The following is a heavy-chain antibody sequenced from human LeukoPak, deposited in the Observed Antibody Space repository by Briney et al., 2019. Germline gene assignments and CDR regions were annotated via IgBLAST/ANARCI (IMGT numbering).Heavy chain of an antibody. CDR3: ARGTVTGETYYFDY. Sequence: PSETLSLTCAVYGGSFSGYYWSWIRQPPGKGLEWIGYIYHSGSTYYNPSLKSRVTISVDRSKNQFSLKLSSVTAADTAVYYCARGTVTGETYYFDYWGQGTLVTVSS. D-gene: IGHD4-17*01. V-gene: IGHV4-34*01. J-gene: IGHJ4*02. CDR2: IYHSGST. CDR1: GGSFSGYY.